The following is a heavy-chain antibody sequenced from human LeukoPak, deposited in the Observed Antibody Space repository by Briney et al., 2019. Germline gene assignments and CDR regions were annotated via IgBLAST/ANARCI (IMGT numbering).Heavy chain of an antibody. CDR1: GFIFGDYD. Sequence: GGSLRLSCTASGFIFGDYDMSWFRQAPGQGLEWVSFIRSKVYGGTTEYAASVEGRFTMSRDDSKSIAYLQMNSLKTEDTAVYYWYVVGANRWFDPWGQGTLVTVSS. J-gene: IGHJ5*02. CDR3: YVVGANRWFDP. V-gene: IGHV3-49*03. D-gene: IGHD1-26*01. CDR2: IRSKVYGGTT.